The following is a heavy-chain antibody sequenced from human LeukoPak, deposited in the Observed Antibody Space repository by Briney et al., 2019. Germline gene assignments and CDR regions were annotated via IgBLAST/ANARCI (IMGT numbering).Heavy chain of an antibody. CDR3: ARGASGVYTVTTSWFDS. D-gene: IGHD4-17*01. CDR2: INPNSGGT. J-gene: IGHJ5*01. V-gene: IGHV1-2*02. Sequence: GASVKVSCKASGYTLTGYYMHWVRQAPGQGLEWIGWINPNSGGTNYAQKFQGRVTMTRDTSISTAYMELSRLRSDDTAVYYCARGASGVYTVTTSWFDSWGQGTLVTVSS. CDR1: GYTLTGYY.